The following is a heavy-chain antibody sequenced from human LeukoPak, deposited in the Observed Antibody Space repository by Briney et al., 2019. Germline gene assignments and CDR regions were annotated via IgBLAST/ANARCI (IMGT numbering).Heavy chain of an antibody. CDR1: GYSFTSYW. D-gene: IGHD1-26*01. CDR2: IYPGDSDT. CDR3: ATEIPRAYSGSYSPRLDY. J-gene: IGHJ4*02. Sequence: GESLKISCKGSGYSFTSYWIGWVRQMPGKGLEWMGIIYPGDSDTRYSPSFQGQVTISADKSISTAYLQWSSLRSEDTAVYYCATEIPRAYSGSYSPRLDYWGQGTLVTVSS. V-gene: IGHV5-51*01.